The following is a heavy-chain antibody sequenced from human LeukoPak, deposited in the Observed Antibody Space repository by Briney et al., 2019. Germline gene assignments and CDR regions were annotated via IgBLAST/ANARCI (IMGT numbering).Heavy chain of an antibody. Sequence: SETLSLTCAVYGGSFSGYYWSWIRQPPGKGLEWIGEINHSGSTNYNPSLKSRVTISVDTSKNQFSLKLSSVTAADTAVYYCARGINRGYHYYYMDAWGKGTTVTVSS. CDR1: GGSFSGYY. CDR2: INHSGST. CDR3: ARGINRGYHYYYMDA. J-gene: IGHJ6*03. D-gene: IGHD2/OR15-2a*01. V-gene: IGHV4-34*01.